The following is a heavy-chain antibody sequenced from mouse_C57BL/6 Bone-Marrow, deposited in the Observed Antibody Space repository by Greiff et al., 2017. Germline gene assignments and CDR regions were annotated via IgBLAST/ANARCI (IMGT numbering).Heavy chain of an antibody. CDR2: IDPSDSYT. CDR3: ARIPYDYEAMDY. CDR1: GYTFTSYW. Sequence: VQLQQPGAELVMPGASVKLSCKASGYTFTSYWMHWVKQRPGQGLEWIGEIDPSDSYTNSNQKFKGKSTLTVDKSSSTAYMQLSSLTSEDSAVYYCARIPYDYEAMDYWGQGTSVTVSS. V-gene: IGHV1-69*01. J-gene: IGHJ4*01.